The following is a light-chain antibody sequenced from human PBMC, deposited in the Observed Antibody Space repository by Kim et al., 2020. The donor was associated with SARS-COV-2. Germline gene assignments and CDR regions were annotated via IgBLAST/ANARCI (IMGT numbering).Light chain of an antibody. Sequence: NFMLTQSHSVSESPGKTVTISCARSSGSIASSYVQWYQQRPGSAPTIVIYENNHRASGVPDRFSGSIDSSSNSASLTISGLKTEDEADYYCQSYDTSALWVFGGGTKVTVL. CDR2: ENN. J-gene: IGLJ3*02. CDR1: SGSIASSY. V-gene: IGLV6-57*03. CDR3: QSYDTSALWV.